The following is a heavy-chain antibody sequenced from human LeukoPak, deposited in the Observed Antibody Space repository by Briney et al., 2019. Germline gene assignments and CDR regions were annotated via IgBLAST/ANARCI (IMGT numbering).Heavy chain of an antibody. J-gene: IGHJ3*01. CDR2: IKLDGREK. D-gene: IGHD2-2*01. CDR3: ARRGRYCTSTSCSLLGAFDV. Sequence: HPGASLRLSCAASGFSFRSYWMSWVRKAPGKGLEWVANIKLDGREKFYVDSVKGRFTISRDNAKNSLYLQMNSLRAEATAVYYCARRGRYCTSTSCSLLGAFDVWGLGTMVTVSS. CDR1: GFSFRSYW. V-gene: IGHV3-7*01.